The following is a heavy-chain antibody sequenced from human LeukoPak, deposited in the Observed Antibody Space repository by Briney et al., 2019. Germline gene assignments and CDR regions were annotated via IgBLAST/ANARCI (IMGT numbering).Heavy chain of an antibody. CDR3: ARVSFRPAVNFGWWFDP. D-gene: IGHD2-2*01. V-gene: IGHV4-59*01. CDR2: IYYSGNT. Sequence: SSETLSLTCTVSGGSISSYYWAWIRQPPGKGLEWIGYIYYSGNTNYNPSLKSRVTISVDTSKNQFSLKLSSVTAADTAVYYCARVSFRPAVNFGWWFDPWGQGTLVTVSS. J-gene: IGHJ5*02. CDR1: GGSISSYY.